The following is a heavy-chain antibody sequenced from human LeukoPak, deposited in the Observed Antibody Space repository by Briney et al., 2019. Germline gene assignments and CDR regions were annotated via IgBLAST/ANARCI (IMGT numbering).Heavy chain of an antibody. CDR1: GFTFSSYG. CDR2: ISPSGGGT. D-gene: IGHD3-10*01. Sequence: GGTLRLSCAASGFTFSSYGMSWVRQAPGKGLEWVSGISPSGGGTYYADSVKGRFTISRDDSKNTLSLQMNSLRAEDTAVYYCAREASDRPLLLWFGELPRWFDPWGQGTLVTVSS. J-gene: IGHJ5*02. V-gene: IGHV3-23*01. CDR3: AREASDRPLLLWFGELPRWFDP.